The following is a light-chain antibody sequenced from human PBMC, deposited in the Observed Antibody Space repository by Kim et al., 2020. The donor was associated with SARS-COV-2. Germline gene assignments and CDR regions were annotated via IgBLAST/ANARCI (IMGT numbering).Light chain of an antibody. J-gene: IGLJ3*02. Sequence: ATSACAGSSSKIGAGFDVHWYQQPPGTAPKLLIYGNSNRPSGVPVRFSGSKSGTSASLAITGLQAEDEADYYCQSYDSSLSGLWVFGGGTQLTVL. V-gene: IGLV1-40*01. CDR1: SSKIGAGFD. CDR2: GNS. CDR3: QSYDSSLSGLWV.